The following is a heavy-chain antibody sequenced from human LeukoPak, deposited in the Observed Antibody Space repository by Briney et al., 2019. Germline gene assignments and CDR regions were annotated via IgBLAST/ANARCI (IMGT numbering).Heavy chain of an antibody. V-gene: IGHV3-23*01. D-gene: IGHD3-3*01. CDR2: ISGSGGST. J-gene: IGHJ3*02. CDR1: GFTFSSYA. Sequence: PGGSLRLSCAASGFTFSSYAVSWVRQAPGKGLEWVSAISGSGGSTYYADSVKGRFTISRDNSKNTLYLQMNSLRAEDTAVYYCAKDPLRFLEWTWADDAFDIWGQGTMVTVSS. CDR3: AKDPLRFLEWTWADDAFDI.